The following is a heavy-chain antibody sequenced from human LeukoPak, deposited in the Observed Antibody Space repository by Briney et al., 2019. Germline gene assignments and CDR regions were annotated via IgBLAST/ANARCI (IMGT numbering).Heavy chain of an antibody. CDR1: GYSFADYY. D-gene: IGHD3-10*01. CDR3: AINILVRDIINWFDP. CDR2: IKPNSGGI. J-gene: IGHJ5*02. V-gene: IGHV1-2*02. Sequence: ASVKVSCKASGYSFADYYMHWVRQAPGQGLEWMGWIKPNSGGIRSAQKFQGRVIMTRDTSISTAYMELSSLRYDDTAVYYCAINILVRDIINWFDPWGQGTLVTVSS.